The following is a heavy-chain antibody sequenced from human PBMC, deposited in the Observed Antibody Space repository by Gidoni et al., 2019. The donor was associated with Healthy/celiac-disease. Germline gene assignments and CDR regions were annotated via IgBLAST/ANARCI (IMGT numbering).Heavy chain of an antibody. CDR2: SLPIFGTA. J-gene: IGHJ3*02. CDR3: ARDIYRYSGNYEKKDAFNI. V-gene: IGHV1-69*01. CDR1: GGTFSSYA. Sequence: QVQLVQSGAEVKKPGSSVKVYCKASGGTFSSYAISWVRQAPGQGPEWMGGSLPIFGTANYAQKFKGKVTITADESTSTAYMELSSLRSEDTAVYYCARDIYRYSGNYEKKDAFNIWGQGTMVTVSS. D-gene: IGHD1-26*01.